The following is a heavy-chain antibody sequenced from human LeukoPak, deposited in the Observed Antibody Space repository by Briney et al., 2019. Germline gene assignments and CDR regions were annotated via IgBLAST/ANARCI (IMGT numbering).Heavy chain of an antibody. D-gene: IGHD3-10*01. V-gene: IGHV3-74*01. J-gene: IGHJ4*02. CDR3: ARVDGHYTRDSFIDN. CDR1: GFTFSYYW. Sequence: GGSLRLSCAASGFTFSYYWMHWVRQAPGKGLVWVSRISDDGSNTNYADFVKGRFTIPRDNAKNTLYLQMDSLRAEDTAVYYCARVDGHYTRDSFIDNWGQGALVTV. CDR2: ISDDGSNT.